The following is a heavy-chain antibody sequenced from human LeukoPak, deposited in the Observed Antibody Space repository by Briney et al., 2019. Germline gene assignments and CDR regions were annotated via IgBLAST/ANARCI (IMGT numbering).Heavy chain of an antibody. D-gene: IGHD3-22*01. J-gene: IGHJ4*02. CDR1: GLTFSSYA. Sequence: GGSPRLSCAASGLTFSSYAMSWVRQAPGKGLEWVSAISGSGGSTYYADSVKGRFTISRDNSKNTLYLQMNSLRAEDTAVYYCAKGHDSSGKARYFDYWGQGTLVTVSS. CDR2: ISGSGGST. V-gene: IGHV3-23*01. CDR3: AKGHDSSGKARYFDY.